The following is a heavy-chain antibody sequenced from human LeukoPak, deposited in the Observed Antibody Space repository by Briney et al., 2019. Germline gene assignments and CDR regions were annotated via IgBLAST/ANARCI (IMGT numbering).Heavy chain of an antibody. Sequence: SETLSLTCTVSGGSISSYYWSWIRQPPGKGLEWIGYIYYSGSTNYNPSLKSRVTISVDTSKNQFSLKLSSVTAADTAVYYCARSTTIFGVVITWGQGTLVTVSS. J-gene: IGHJ5*02. CDR1: GGSISSYY. V-gene: IGHV4-59*01. CDR2: IYYSGST. D-gene: IGHD3-3*01. CDR3: ARSTTIFGVVIT.